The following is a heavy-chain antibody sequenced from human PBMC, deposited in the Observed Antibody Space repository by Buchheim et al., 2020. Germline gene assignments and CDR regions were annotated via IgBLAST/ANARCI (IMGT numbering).Heavy chain of an antibody. J-gene: IGHJ4*02. CDR3: ARAVGGFGVVNYFDY. V-gene: IGHV4-59*08. Sequence: QVQLQESGPGLVKPSETLSLTCTVSGGSISSYYWSWIRQPPGKGLEWIGYIYYSGSTNYNPSLKSRVTISVDTSKNQFSLKLSSVTAADTAVYYCARAVGGFGVVNYFDYWGQGTL. CDR2: IYYSGST. CDR1: GGSISSYY. D-gene: IGHD3-3*01.